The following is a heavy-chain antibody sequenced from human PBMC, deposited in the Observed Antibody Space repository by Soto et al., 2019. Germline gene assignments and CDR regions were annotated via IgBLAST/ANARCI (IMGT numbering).Heavy chain of an antibody. Sequence: TLSLKCTVDGGSIGRDSYYWGWIRQPPGKGLEWIGSIYYSGSTYYNPSLKSRVTISVDTSKNQFSLKLSSVTAADTAVYYCARLNRDSSGYRLDYWGQGTLVTVSS. J-gene: IGHJ4*02. V-gene: IGHV4-39*01. D-gene: IGHD5-18*01. CDR2: IYYSGST. CDR3: ARLNRDSSGYRLDY. CDR1: GGSIGRDSYY.